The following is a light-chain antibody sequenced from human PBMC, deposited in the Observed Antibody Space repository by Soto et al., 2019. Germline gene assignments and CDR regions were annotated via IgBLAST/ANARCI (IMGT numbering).Light chain of an antibody. CDR2: WAS. CDR3: QHYYSSPLT. Sequence: DIVMTQSPDSLAVSLGERATINCKSSQSVLSSSNNENYLAWFQQKPRQPPRLLIYWASTRASGVPDRFSGSGSGTDFTLTISSLQAEDVAVYFCQHYYSSPLTFGGGTKVEIK. V-gene: IGKV4-1*01. J-gene: IGKJ4*01. CDR1: QSVLSSSNNENY.